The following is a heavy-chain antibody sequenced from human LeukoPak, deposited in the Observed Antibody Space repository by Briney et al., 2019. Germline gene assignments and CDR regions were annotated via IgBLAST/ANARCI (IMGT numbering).Heavy chain of an antibody. J-gene: IGHJ1*01. V-gene: IGHV4-34*01. Sequence: SETLSLTCTVYGGSFSGYYWSWIRQPPGKGLEWIGEINHSGSTNYNPSLKSRVTISVDTSKNQFSLKLSSVTAADTAVYYCASILKYSSSWYVYFQHWGQGTLVTVSS. CDR3: ASILKYSSSWYVYFQH. CDR2: INHSGST. D-gene: IGHD6-13*01. CDR1: GGSFSGYY.